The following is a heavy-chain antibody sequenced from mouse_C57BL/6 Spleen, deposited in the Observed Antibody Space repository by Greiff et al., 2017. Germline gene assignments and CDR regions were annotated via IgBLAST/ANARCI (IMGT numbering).Heavy chain of an antibody. CDR2: IYPGDGDT. V-gene: IGHV1-82*01. J-gene: IGHJ2*01. CDR3: ARENYYGSSYEYFDY. CDR1: GYAFSSPW. D-gene: IGHD1-1*01. Sequence: QVQLQQSGPELVKPGASVKISCKASGYAFSSPWMNWVKQRPGKGLEWIGRIYPGDGDTNYNGKFKGKATLTAYKSSSTAYMQLSSLTSEDSAVYFCARENYYGSSYEYFDYWGQGTTLTVSS.